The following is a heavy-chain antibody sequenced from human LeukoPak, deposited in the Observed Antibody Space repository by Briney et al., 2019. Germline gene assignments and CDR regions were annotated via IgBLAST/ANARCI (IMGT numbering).Heavy chain of an antibody. CDR1: GYIFVNYG. J-gene: IGHJ4*02. D-gene: IGHD3-10*01. Sequence: ASVMVCCKTSGYIFVNYGVSWLRQAPGQWLEWMGWINVYNGHTIYAQEFQGRVTLTTDTSTSTAHMDLRSLRSDDTAVYYCVRDSDHAPDYWGQGTLVTVSS. CDR2: INVYNGHT. V-gene: IGHV1-18*01. CDR3: VRDSDHAPDY.